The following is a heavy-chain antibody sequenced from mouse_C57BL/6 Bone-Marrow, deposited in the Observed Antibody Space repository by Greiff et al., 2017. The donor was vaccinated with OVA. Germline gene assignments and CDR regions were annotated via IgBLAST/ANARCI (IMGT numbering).Heavy chain of an antibody. CDR1: GYTFTDYY. Sequence: EVQLVESGPVLVKPGASVKMSCKASGYTFTDYYMNWVKQSHGKSLEWIGVINPYNGGTSYNQKFKGKATLTVDKSSSTAYMELNSLTSEDSAVYYCAREDYGNYVLAYWGQGTLVTVSA. V-gene: IGHV1-19*01. D-gene: IGHD2-1*01. CDR2: INPYNGGT. CDR3: AREDYGNYVLAY. J-gene: IGHJ3*01.